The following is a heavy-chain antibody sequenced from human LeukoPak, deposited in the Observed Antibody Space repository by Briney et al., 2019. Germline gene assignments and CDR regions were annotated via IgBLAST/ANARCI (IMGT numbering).Heavy chain of an antibody. V-gene: IGHV1-69*13. D-gene: IGHD6-6*01. J-gene: IGHJ3*02. CDR3: AREDSSSSRSFDI. Sequence: SVKVSCKASGGTFSSYAISWVRQAPGQGLEWMGGIIPIFGTANYAQKSQGRVTITADESTSTAYMELSSLRSEDTAVYYCAREDSSSSRSFDIWGQGTMVTVSS. CDR1: GGTFSSYA. CDR2: IIPIFGTA.